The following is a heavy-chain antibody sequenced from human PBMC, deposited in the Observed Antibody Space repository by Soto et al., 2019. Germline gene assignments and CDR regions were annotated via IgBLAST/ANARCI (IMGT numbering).Heavy chain of an antibody. J-gene: IGHJ4*02. V-gene: IGHV4-34*01. CDR3: ARRGYSYGFYSRGFDY. Sequence: PSETLSLTCAVYGGSFSGYYWSWIRQPPGKGLEWIGEINHSGSTNYNPSLKSRVTISVDTSKNQFSLKLSSVTAADTAVYYCARRGYSYGFYSRGFDYWGQGTLVTVSS. CDR1: GGSFSGYY. D-gene: IGHD5-18*01. CDR2: INHSGST.